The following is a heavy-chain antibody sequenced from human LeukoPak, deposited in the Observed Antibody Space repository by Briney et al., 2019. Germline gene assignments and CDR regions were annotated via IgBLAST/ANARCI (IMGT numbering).Heavy chain of an antibody. CDR2: INHSGST. CDR3: ARVERIAAAY. Sequence: PSETLPLTCAVYGVSFSGYYWSWIRQPPGKGLEWIGEINHSGSTNYNPSLKSRVTISVDTSKNQFSLNLRSVTAADTAVYYCARVERIAAAYWGQGTLVTVSS. V-gene: IGHV4-34*01. J-gene: IGHJ4*02. D-gene: IGHD6-13*01. CDR1: GVSFSGYY.